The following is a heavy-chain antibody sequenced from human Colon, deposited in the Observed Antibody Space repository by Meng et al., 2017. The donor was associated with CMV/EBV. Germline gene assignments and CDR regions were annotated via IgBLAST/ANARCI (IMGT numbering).Heavy chain of an antibody. V-gene: IGHV3-23*01. CDR1: DFTFRNYA. CDR3: ARIFGHAAGHYYHALDV. J-gene: IGHJ6*02. CDR2: ISDSGDRT. Sequence: GGSLRLSCAASDFTFRNYAMTWVRLAPGRGLEAVSSISDSGDRTYYEDSVRGRFTISRDNSKDTLYLQMNSLRAEDTAIYYCARIFGHAAGHYYHALDVWGQGTTVTVTS. D-gene: IGHD3-3*01.